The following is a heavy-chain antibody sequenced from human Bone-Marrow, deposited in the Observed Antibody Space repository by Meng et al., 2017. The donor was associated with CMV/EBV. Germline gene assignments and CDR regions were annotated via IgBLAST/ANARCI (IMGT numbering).Heavy chain of an antibody. J-gene: IGHJ4*02. V-gene: IGHV3-30*03. CDR2: ISYDGSNK. Sequence: GESLKISCAASGFTFSSYSMNWVRQAPGKGLEWVAVISYDGSNKYYADSVKGRFTISRDNSKNTLYLQMNSLRAEDTAVYYCARERDYYGSGSYSEYYFDYWGQGTLVTVSS. CDR3: ARERDYYGSGSYSEYYFDY. D-gene: IGHD3-10*01. CDR1: GFTFSSYS.